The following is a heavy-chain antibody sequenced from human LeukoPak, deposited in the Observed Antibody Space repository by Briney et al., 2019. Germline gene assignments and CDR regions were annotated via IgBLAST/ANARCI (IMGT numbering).Heavy chain of an antibody. CDR1: GGSISSSSYY. D-gene: IGHD6-13*01. CDR3: ARETPGSSLGY. CDR2: IYYSGST. V-gene: IGHV4-39*07. J-gene: IGHJ4*02. Sequence: SETLSLTCTVSGGSISSSSYYWGWIRQPPGKGLEWIGSIYYSGSTYYNPSLKSRVTISVDTSKNQFSLKLSSVTAADTAVYYCARETPGSSLGYWGQGTLVTVSS.